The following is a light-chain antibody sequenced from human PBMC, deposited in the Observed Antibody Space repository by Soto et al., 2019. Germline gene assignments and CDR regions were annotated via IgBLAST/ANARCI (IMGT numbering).Light chain of an antibody. CDR3: QQYNSYPLA. J-gene: IGKJ4*01. CDR2: DAS. V-gene: IGKV1-5*01. Sequence: DIQMTQSPSTLSASVGDRVTITCRASPSISRWLAWYQQKPGKAPKLLIYDASSLESGDQSRFSGSGSGTDCPLTISSLQPDDFASYYCQQYNSYPLAFGGGTKVEI. CDR1: PSISRW.